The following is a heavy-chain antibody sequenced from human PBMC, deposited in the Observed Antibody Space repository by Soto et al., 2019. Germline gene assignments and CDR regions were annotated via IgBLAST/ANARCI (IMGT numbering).Heavy chain of an antibody. CDR2: IIPILGIA. J-gene: IGHJ4*02. CDR1: GGTFSSYT. D-gene: IGHD2-15*01. V-gene: IGHV1-69*02. Sequence: QVQLVQSGAEVKKPGSSVKVSCKASGGTFSSYTISWVRQAPGQGLEWMGRIIPILGIANYAQKFQGRVTITANKPTSPANMELTSLRLEDPAVYYCAILLLEYCGGGSCSDYWGQEPLVTVPS. CDR3: AILLLEYCGGGSCSDY.